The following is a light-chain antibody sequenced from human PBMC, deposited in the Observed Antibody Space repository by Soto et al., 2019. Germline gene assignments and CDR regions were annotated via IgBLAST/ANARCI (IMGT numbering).Light chain of an antibody. J-gene: IGKJ1*01. CDR2: GAS. CDR3: QQHGSSSWT. V-gene: IGKV3-20*01. Sequence: IVLTQSPGTLSLSPGERATLSCRASQSVSSNYLAWYQQKPGQAPRLLIYGASSWATGIPDRFSGSGSGTDFSLTISRLEPEDFAVYYCQQHGSSSWTFGQGTKVEIK. CDR1: QSVSSNY.